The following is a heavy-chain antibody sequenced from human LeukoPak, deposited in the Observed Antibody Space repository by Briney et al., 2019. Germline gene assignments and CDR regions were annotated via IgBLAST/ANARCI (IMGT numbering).Heavy chain of an antibody. J-gene: IGHJ4*02. CDR3: ARGRYCSSTSCVGHDY. Sequence: SETLSLTCAVYGGSFSGYYWSWIRQPPGKGLEWIGEINHSGSTNYNPSLKSRVTISVDTSKNQFSLKQSSVTAADTAVYYCARGRYCSSTSCVGHDYWGQGTLVTVSS. CDR1: GGSFSGYY. V-gene: IGHV4-34*01. D-gene: IGHD2-2*01. CDR2: INHSGST.